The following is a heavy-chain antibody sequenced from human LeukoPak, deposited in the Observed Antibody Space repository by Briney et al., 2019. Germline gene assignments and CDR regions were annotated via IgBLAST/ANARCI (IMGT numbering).Heavy chain of an antibody. CDR2: IDPNNSVT. Sequence: GASGKVSCKASGYTFTGYYMHWVRQVPGQGLEWMGWIDPNNSVTKYAQKFQGRVTLTRDTSISTAYMELSRLRYDDTAVYYCARDNDIAVAGPDYWGQGTLVTVSS. V-gene: IGHV1-2*02. J-gene: IGHJ4*02. CDR1: GYTFTGYY. CDR3: ARDNDIAVAGPDY. D-gene: IGHD6-19*01.